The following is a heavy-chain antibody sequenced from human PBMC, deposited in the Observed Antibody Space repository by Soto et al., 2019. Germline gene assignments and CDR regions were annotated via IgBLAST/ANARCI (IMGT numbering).Heavy chain of an antibody. Sequence: GGSLRLSCAASGFTFSSYAMHWVRQAPGKGLEWVAVISYDGRNKYYADSVKGRFTISRDNSKNTLYLQMNSLRIEDTAVYYCAKTLGGVFDYWGQGTLLSVSS. J-gene: IGHJ4*02. CDR3: AKTLGGVFDY. CDR1: GFTFSSYA. V-gene: IGHV3-30-3*02. D-gene: IGHD1-26*01. CDR2: ISYDGRNK.